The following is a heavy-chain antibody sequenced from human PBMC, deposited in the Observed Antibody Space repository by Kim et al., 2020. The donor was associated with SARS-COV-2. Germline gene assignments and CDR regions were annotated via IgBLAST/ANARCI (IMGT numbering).Heavy chain of an antibody. CDR1: GYTFTGYY. Sequence: ASVKVSCKASGYTFTGYYMHWVRQAPGQGLEWMGRINPNSGGKNYAQKFQGRVTMTRDTYISTAYMELSRLRSDDTAVYYCAREGLCRIGFGYGMDVWGQGPTVTVSS. D-gene: IGHD3-10*01. V-gene: IGHV1-2*06. CDR2: INPNSGGK. CDR3: AREGLCRIGFGYGMDV. J-gene: IGHJ6*02.